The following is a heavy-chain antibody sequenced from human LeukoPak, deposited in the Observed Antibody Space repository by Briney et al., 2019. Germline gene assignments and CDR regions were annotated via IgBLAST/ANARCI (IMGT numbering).Heavy chain of an antibody. V-gene: IGHV4-34*01. J-gene: IGHJ4*02. CDR2: INHSGST. CDR1: GGSFSGYY. CDR3: ARSYCSSTSCYHGTQAEYYFDY. D-gene: IGHD2-2*01. Sequence: SETLSLTCAVYGGSFSGYYWSWIRQPPGKGLEWIGEINHSGSTNYNPSLKSRVTIPVDTSKNQFSLKLSSVTAADTAVYYCARSYCSSTSCYHGTQAEYYFDYWGQGTLVTVSS.